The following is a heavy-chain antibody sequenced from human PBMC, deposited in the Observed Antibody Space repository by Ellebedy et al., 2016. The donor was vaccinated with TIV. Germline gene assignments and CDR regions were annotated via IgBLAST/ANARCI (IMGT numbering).Heavy chain of an antibody. Sequence: AASVKVSCKASGYTFTSYYMHWVRQAPGQGLEWMGIINPSGGRTSYAQKLQGRVTMTRDTSTSTVYMELSSMRSEDTAVYYGARTLYYGVMDVWGQGTTVTVSS. CDR3: ARTLYYGVMDV. CDR1: GYTFTSYY. D-gene: IGHD3-3*01. J-gene: IGHJ6*02. CDR2: INPSGGRT. V-gene: IGHV1-46*04.